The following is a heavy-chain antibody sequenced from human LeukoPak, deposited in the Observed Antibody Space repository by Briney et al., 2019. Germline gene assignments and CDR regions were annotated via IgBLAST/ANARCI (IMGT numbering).Heavy chain of an antibody. CDR3: AKGSTCNILTDNLDY. D-gene: IGHD3-9*01. V-gene: IGHV3-43*01. J-gene: IGHJ4*02. Sequence: QPGGSLTLSCSASGFTFDDYVMHWVRQAPGKGLEWVYLIGLEGGTTHYPDSVQGRCTISRENTKTSLYLQMNSLRSEDTAVYYCAKGSTCNILTDNLDYWGQGTLVTVSS. CDR2: IGLEGGTT. CDR1: GFTFDDYV.